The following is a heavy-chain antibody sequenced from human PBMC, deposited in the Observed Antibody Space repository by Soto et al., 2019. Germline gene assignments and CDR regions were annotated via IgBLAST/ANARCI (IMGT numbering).Heavy chain of an antibody. J-gene: IGHJ4*02. CDR1: GFTFSQYW. CDR2: IKQDGSEK. D-gene: IGHD3-16*01. Sequence: EVQLVESGGGLVQPGGSLRLSCAGSGFTFSQYWMNWVRQAPGKGLEWVANIKQDGSEKHYVDSVKGRFTISRDNAKSSTFLQMNSLRAEDTAVYYCAYTTTLNGNWGQGTLVTVSS. CDR3: AYTTTLNGN. V-gene: IGHV3-7*01.